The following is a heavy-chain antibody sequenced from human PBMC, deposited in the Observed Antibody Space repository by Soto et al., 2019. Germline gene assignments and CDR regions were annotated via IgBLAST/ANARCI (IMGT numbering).Heavy chain of an antibody. V-gene: IGHV1-69*13. J-gene: IGHJ6*02. CDR3: ARDPGDIVLVPAASSPKDYYYYYGLAV. CDR2: IIPIFGTA. D-gene: IGHD2-2*01. CDR1: GGTFSSYA. Sequence: SVKVSCKASGGTFSSYAISWVRQAPGQGLEWMGGIIPIFGTANYAQKFQGRVTITADESTSTAYMELSSLRSEDTAVYYCARDPGDIVLVPAASSPKDYYYYYGLAVWGQGTTVTVSS.